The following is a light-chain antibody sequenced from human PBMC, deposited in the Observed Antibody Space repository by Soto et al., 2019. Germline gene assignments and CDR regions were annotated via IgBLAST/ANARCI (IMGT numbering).Light chain of an antibody. Sequence: QSALTQPASVSGSPGQSITISCTGTSSDVGGYNYVSWYQQHPGKAPKLMIYEVSNRPSGVSNRFSGSKSGNTASLTISGLQAEDEADYYCSSYTYSSTLYVGFGGGTKLTVL. CDR1: SSDVGGYNY. CDR3: SSYTYSSTLYVG. J-gene: IGLJ2*01. V-gene: IGLV2-14*01. CDR2: EVS.